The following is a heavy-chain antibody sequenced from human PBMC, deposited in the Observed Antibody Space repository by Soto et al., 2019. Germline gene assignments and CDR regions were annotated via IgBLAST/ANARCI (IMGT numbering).Heavy chain of an antibody. CDR2: ISYNGRKE. CDR3: AKDAVSGDGVWLLDS. Sequence: GGSLRLSCVASGFTFNSYGMHWVRQAPGKGLEWVALISYNGRKEYYADSVKGRFSISRDNSKNTLYVQMNTLREEDTAVYYCAKDAVSGDGVWLLDSWGQGTVVTVSS. V-gene: IGHV3-30*18. CDR1: GFTFNSYG. D-gene: IGHD4-17*01. J-gene: IGHJ5*02.